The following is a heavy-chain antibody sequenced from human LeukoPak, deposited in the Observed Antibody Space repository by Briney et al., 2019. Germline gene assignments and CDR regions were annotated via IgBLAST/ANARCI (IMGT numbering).Heavy chain of an antibody. D-gene: IGHD3-22*01. V-gene: IGHV3-23*01. J-gene: IGHJ6*03. CDR1: GFTFSSYA. Sequence: AGGSLRLSCAASGFTFSSYAMSWVRQAPGKGLEWVSAISGSGGSTYYADSVKGRFTISRDNSKNTLYLQMNSLRAEDTAVYYCAKDSRHYYDSPGVVWTRPGYYMDVWGKGTTVTVSS. CDR2: ISGSGGST. CDR3: AKDSRHYYDSPGVVWTRPGYYMDV.